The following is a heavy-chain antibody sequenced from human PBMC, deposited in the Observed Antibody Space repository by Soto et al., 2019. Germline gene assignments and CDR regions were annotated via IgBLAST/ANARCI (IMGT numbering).Heavy chain of an antibody. CDR2: IIPILGIA. V-gene: IGHV1-69*02. D-gene: IGHD5-18*01. Sequence: QVQLVQSGAEVKKPGSSVKVSCKASGGTFSSYTISWVRQAPGQGLEWMGRIIPILGIANYAQKFQGRVTISANKSKSRAYMELSSLRSEDTAVYYCASKREGVYSYAFDIWGQGTMVTVSS. J-gene: IGHJ3*02. CDR1: GGTFSSYT. CDR3: ASKREGVYSYAFDI.